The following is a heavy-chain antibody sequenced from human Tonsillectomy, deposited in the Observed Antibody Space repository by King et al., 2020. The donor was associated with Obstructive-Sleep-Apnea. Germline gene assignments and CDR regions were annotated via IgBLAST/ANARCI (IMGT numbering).Heavy chain of an antibody. J-gene: IGHJ5*02. CDR1: GGSFSGYY. D-gene: IGHD1-1*01. Sequence: VQLQQWGAGLLKPSETLSLTCAVYGGSFSGYYWSWIGQPPGNGLEWIGEINHSGSTNSNPSLKRRVTISVDTSNNQFSLKLSSVTAADTAVYYCARGGAWNDGTGNWFDPWGQGTLVTVSS. CDR3: ARGGAWNDGTGNWFDP. V-gene: IGHV4-34*01. CDR2: INHSGST.